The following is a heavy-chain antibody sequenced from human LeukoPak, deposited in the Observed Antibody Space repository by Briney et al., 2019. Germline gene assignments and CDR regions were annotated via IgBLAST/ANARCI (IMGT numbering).Heavy chain of an antibody. V-gene: IGHV3-21*01. Sequence: GGSLRLSCAASGFTFSSYSMNWVRQAPGKGLEWVSSISSSSSYIYYADSVKGRFTISRGNAKNSLYLQMNSLRAEDTAVYYCARAIAAAGSAFDYWGQGTLVTVSS. CDR1: GFTFSSYS. CDR3: ARAIAAAGSAFDY. CDR2: ISSSSSYI. J-gene: IGHJ4*02. D-gene: IGHD6-13*01.